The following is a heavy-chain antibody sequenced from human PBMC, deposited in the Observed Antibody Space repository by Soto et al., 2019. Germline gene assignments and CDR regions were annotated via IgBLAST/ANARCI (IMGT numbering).Heavy chain of an antibody. J-gene: IGHJ4*02. CDR1: GYTFTSYD. Sequence: ASVKVSCKASGYTFTSYDINWVRLVTGQGLEWMGWMNPNTGNAGYAQKFQGRVTMTRSTSISTAYMELSSLGSEDTAVYYCARDLSYGFSDCYFDYWGQGTLVTVSS. CDR2: MNPNTGNA. V-gene: IGHV1-8*01. D-gene: IGHD5-18*01. CDR3: ARDLSYGFSDCYFDY.